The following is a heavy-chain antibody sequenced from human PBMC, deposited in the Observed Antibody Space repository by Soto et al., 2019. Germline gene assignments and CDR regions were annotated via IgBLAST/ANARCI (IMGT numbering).Heavy chain of an antibody. Sequence: GESLKISCKGSGYSFTSKWIGWVRQMPGKGLEWMGTIYPGDSDTRLSPSFQGQVTISADKSISTAYLQWSSLKASDTAMYYCARVYASGWYDFDSWGQGTLVTVSS. V-gene: IGHV5-51*01. D-gene: IGHD6-19*01. J-gene: IGHJ4*02. CDR3: ARVYASGWYDFDS. CDR2: IYPGDSDT. CDR1: GYSFTSKW.